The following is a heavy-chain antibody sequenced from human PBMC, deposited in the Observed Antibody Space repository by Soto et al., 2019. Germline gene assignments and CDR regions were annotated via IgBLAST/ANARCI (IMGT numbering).Heavy chain of an antibody. Sequence: GGSLRLSCAASGFTFSSYSMNWVRQAPGKGLEWVGRVKSKTDGGSSDYAAAVKGRFAVSRDDSRNIVYLQMNSLKIEDTGVYYCTTDSRTTLPEIRFDYWGHGTQVTVSS. CDR3: TTDSRTTLPEIRFDY. J-gene: IGHJ4*01. CDR2: VKSKTDGGSS. CDR1: GFTFSSYS. V-gene: IGHV3-15*07. D-gene: IGHD1-26*01.